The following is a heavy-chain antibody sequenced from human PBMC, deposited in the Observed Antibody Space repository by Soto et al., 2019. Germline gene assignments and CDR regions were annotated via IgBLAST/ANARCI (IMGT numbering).Heavy chain of an antibody. V-gene: IGHV3-11*01. Sequence: QVHLVESGGGLVKPGGSLRLSCSASGFSFNDYFMSWIRQAPGKGLEWLSYISSSGSTKYYADSVKGRFTISRDNAKNSLYLQMNSLRAEDTAVYYCARAGTYYETSGNDYWGQGTLVTVAS. CDR1: GFSFNDYF. CDR3: ARAGTYYETSGNDY. J-gene: IGHJ4*02. CDR2: ISSSGSTK. D-gene: IGHD3-10*01.